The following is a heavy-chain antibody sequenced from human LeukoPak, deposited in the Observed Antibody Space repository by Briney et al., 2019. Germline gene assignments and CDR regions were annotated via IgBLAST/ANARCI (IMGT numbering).Heavy chain of an antibody. CDR1: SDSITSYY. Sequence: SETLSLTCTVSSDSITSYYWNWIRQPPGKGLEWIGYISSSGTTNYNPSLKSRVTISIDTSKNQFSLRLSSVNAADTAVYYCARSDWYLNLDYRGQGTLVIVSS. V-gene: IGHV4-59*01. J-gene: IGHJ4*02. CDR3: ARSDWYLNLDY. D-gene: IGHD6-19*01. CDR2: ISSSGTT.